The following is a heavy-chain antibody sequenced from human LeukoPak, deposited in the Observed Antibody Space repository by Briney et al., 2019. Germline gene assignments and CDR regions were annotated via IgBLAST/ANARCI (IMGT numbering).Heavy chain of an antibody. D-gene: IGHD1-26*01. CDR3: AKARYSGSPALDF. CDR2: TRYDESKT. Sequence: PGGSLRLSCAASGFNFNIIGMHWVRQVPGNGLEWVAFTRYDESKTFYGDSVRGRFTISRDNSKNTLYLQMNSLTTDDSAVYYCAKARYSGSPALDFWGQGTLVTVSS. J-gene: IGHJ4*02. CDR1: GFNFNIIG. V-gene: IGHV3-30*02.